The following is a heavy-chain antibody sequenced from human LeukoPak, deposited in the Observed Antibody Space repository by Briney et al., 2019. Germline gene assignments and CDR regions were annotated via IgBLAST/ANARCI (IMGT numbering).Heavy chain of an antibody. V-gene: IGHV4-59*12. J-gene: IGHJ5*02. CDR1: GGSISSYY. CDR2: IYYSGST. Sequence: PSETLSLTCTVSGGSISSYYWSWIRQPSGKGLEWTGYIYYSGSTNYNPSLKSRVTISVDTSKNQFSLKLSSVTAADTAVYYCARDSADSYGYSARWFDPWGQGTLVTVSS. D-gene: IGHD5-18*01. CDR3: ARDSADSYGYSARWFDP.